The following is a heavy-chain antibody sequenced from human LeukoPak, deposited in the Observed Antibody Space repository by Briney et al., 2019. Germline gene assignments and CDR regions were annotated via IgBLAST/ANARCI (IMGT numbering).Heavy chain of an antibody. Sequence: SETLSLTCAVYGGSFSGYYWSWIRQPPGKGLEWIGEINHSGSTNYNPSLKSRVTISVDTFKNQFSLKLSSVTAADTAVYYCARVPEYSGSYYGLFDYWGQGTLVTVSS. V-gene: IGHV4-34*01. CDR2: INHSGST. J-gene: IGHJ4*02. CDR3: ARVPEYSGSYYGLFDY. D-gene: IGHD1-26*01. CDR1: GGSFSGYY.